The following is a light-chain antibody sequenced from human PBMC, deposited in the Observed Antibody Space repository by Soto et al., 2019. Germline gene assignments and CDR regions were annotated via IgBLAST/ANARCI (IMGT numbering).Light chain of an antibody. CDR2: DAS. J-gene: IGKJ5*01. CDR3: QQYGSLPT. Sequence: EIVLTQSPDTLSLSPGERATLSCRASLSVSSNFLVWYQQKPGQPPRLLIYDASSRATGIPDRFSGGGSGPDFTLTISRLEPEDFAVYYCQQYGSLPTFGQGTRLEIK. V-gene: IGKV3-20*01. CDR1: LSVSSNF.